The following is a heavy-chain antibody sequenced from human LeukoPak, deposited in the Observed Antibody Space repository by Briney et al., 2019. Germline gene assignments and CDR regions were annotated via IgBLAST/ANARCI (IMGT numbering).Heavy chain of an antibody. CDR2: INHSGST. J-gene: IGHJ6*02. Sequence: SETLSLTCAVYGGSFSGYYWSWIRKPPGKGLEWIGEINHSGSTNYNPSLKSRVTISVDTSKNQFSLKLSSVTAADTAVYYCARGEVLRYFDWLSPYYYGMDVWGQGTTVTVSS. CDR3: ARGEVLRYFDWLSPYYYGMDV. D-gene: IGHD3-9*01. CDR1: GGSFSGYY. V-gene: IGHV4-34*01.